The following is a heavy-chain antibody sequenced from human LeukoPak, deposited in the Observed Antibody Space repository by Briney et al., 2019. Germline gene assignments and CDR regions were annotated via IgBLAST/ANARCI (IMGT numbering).Heavy chain of an antibody. D-gene: IGHD1-14*01. CDR2: IIPIVGTA. CDR3: ARVPTNRGGYYYHYMDV. J-gene: IGHJ6*03. Sequence: SVKVSCKASGGTFSSYAISWVRQAPGQGLEWMGGIIPIVGTANYAQKFQGRVTITADESTSTAYMELSSLRSEDTALYYCARVPTNRGGYYYHYMDVWGKGTTVTISS. V-gene: IGHV1-69*01. CDR1: GGTFSSYA.